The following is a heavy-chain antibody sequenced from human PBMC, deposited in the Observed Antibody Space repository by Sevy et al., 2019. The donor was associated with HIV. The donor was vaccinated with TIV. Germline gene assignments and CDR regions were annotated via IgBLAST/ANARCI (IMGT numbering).Heavy chain of an antibody. CDR2: IIPIFGTA. CDR1: GGTFSSYA. CDR3: ARVGGNYVLRFLEWFPNFDY. V-gene: IGHV1-69*13. Sequence: ASVKVSCKASGGTFSSYAISWVRQAPGQGLEWMGGIIPIFGTANYAQKFQGRVTITADESTSKAYMELSSLRSEDTAVYYCARVGGNYVLRFLEWFPNFDYWGQGTLVTVSS. D-gene: IGHD3-3*01. J-gene: IGHJ4*02.